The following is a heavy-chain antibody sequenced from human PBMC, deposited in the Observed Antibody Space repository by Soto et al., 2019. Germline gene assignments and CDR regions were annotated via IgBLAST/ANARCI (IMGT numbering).Heavy chain of an antibody. V-gene: IGHV3-23*01. Sequence: GGSLRLSCAASGFTFSSYAMSWVRQAPGKGLEWVSAISGSGGSTYYADSVKGRFTIPRDNSKNTLYLQTNSLRAEDTAVYYCAKDSWFVWDVWGQGTTVTVSS. CDR2: ISGSGGST. CDR3: AKDSWFVWDV. J-gene: IGHJ6*02. CDR1: GFTFSSYA. D-gene: IGHD2-8*01.